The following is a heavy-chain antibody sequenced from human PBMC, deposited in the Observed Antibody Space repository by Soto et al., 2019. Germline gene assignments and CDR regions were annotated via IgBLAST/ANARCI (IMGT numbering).Heavy chain of an antibody. CDR3: ARDQGSLYDSSGYYYD. Sequence: QVQLQESGPGLVKPSQTLSLTCTVSGGSISSGGYYWSGIRQHPWKGLEWIGYIYYSGSTYYNPSLKTRVTISVDTSKNQLSLKLSSVTAADTAVYYCARDQGSLYDSSGYYYDWGQGTLVTVSS. CDR2: IYYSGST. CDR1: GGSISSGGYY. V-gene: IGHV4-31*03. D-gene: IGHD3-22*01. J-gene: IGHJ4*02.